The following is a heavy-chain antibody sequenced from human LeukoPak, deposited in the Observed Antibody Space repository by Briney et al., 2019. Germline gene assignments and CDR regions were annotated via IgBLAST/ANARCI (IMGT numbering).Heavy chain of an antibody. J-gene: IGHJ5*02. CDR2: IYYSGST. CDR3: ARDYDILTGSNNNWFDP. CDR1: GGSISSSSYY. D-gene: IGHD3-9*01. Sequence: SETLSLTCTVSGGSISSSSYYWGWIRQPPGKGLEWIGSIYYSGSTYYNPSLKSRVTISVDTSKNQFSLKLSSVTAADTAVYYCARDYDILTGSNNNWFDPWGQGTLVTVSS. V-gene: IGHV4-39*07.